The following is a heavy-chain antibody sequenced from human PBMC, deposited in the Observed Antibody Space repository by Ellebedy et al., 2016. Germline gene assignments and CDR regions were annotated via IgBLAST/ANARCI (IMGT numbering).Heavy chain of an antibody. CDR1: GYTFTNFD. V-gene: IGHV1-18*04. D-gene: IGHD2-21*02. Sequence: ASVKVSCKASGYTFTNFDISWVRQAPGQGPEWIGWISTGNSNINIAQKVQGRLTMTTDTSTATAYMELSGLTSDDTAVYFCARPHAFGDFYFDHWGQGSLVTVSP. J-gene: IGHJ4*02. CDR2: ISTGNSNI. CDR3: ARPHAFGDFYFDH.